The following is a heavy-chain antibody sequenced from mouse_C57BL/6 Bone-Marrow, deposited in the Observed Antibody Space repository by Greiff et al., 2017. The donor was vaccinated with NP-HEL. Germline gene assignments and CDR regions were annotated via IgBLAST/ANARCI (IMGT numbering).Heavy chain of an antibody. CDR3: AREVTGDYYYSMDY. Sequence: QVQLQQPGAELVKPGASVKLSCKASGYTFTSYWMQWVKQRPGQGLEWIGDIDPSDSYTNYNQKFKGKATLTVDTSSSTAYMQLSSLTSEDSAVYYCAREVTGDYYYSMDYWGQGNSVTVSS. J-gene: IGHJ4*01. CDR2: IDPSDSYT. V-gene: IGHV1-50*01. CDR1: GYTFTSYW. D-gene: IGHD4-1*01.